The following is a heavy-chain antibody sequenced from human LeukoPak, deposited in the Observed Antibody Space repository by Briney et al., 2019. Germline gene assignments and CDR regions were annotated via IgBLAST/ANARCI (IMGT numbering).Heavy chain of an antibody. J-gene: IGHJ4*02. CDR2: IYYSGST. CDR3: ARRTMVRGVIGFFDF. V-gene: IGHV4-39*01. D-gene: IGHD3-10*01. Sequence: SETLSLTCTVSGGSISSSSYYWGWIRQPPGKGLEWIGSIYYSGSTYYNPSLKSRVTISVDTSKNQFSLKLSSVTAADTAVYYCARRTMVRGVIGFFDFWGQGTLVTVSS. CDR1: GGSISSSSYY.